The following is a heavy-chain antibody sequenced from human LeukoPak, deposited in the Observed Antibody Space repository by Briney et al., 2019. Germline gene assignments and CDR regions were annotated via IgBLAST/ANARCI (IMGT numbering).Heavy chain of an antibody. Sequence: SETLSLTCAVYGGSFSGYYWSWIRQPPGKGLEWIGEINHSGSTNYNPSLKSRVTISVDTSKNQFSLKLSSVTAADTAVYYCARAGYSSSWYDYWGQGTLVTVYS. D-gene: IGHD6-13*01. CDR3: ARAGYSSSWYDY. CDR2: INHSGST. J-gene: IGHJ4*02. V-gene: IGHV4-34*01. CDR1: GGSFSGYY.